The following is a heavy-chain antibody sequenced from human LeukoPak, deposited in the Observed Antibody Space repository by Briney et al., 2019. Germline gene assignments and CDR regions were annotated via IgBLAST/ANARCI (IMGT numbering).Heavy chain of an antibody. D-gene: IGHD3-22*01. V-gene: IGHV3-15*01. CDR3: TTGLADYYDSAANY. Sequence: WIRQAPGKGLEWVGRIKSKTDGGTTDYTAPVKGRFTISRDDSIHTLYLQMNSLKTEDTAVYYCTTGLADYYDSAANYWGQGTLVTVSS. J-gene: IGHJ4*02. CDR2: IKSKTDGGTT.